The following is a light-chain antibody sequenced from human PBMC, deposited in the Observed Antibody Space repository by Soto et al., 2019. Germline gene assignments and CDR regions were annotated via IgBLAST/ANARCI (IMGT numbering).Light chain of an antibody. V-gene: IGLV1-40*01. CDR3: QSYDSSLSGYV. J-gene: IGLJ1*01. Sequence: QSVLTQPPSLSGAPGQRVTISCTGSGSNIGAPYDVHWYQHLPGTVPKLLIYGSTNRPSGVPGRFSGSKSGTSASLAITGLQAEDEADYCCQSYDSSLSGYVFXAGTKVTVL. CDR1: GSNIGAPYD. CDR2: GST.